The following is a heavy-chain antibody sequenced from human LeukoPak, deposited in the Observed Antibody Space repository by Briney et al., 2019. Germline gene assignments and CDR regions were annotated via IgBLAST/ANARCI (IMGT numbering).Heavy chain of an antibody. Sequence: GASVKVSCKASGYTFTNYGISWVRQAPGQGLEWMGWISAYNGNTNYAQDLQGRVTMTTDTSTSTAYMELRSLRSDDTPVYYWARGAMVRGVRSYFDYWGQGTLVTVSS. CDR3: ARGAMVRGVRSYFDY. V-gene: IGHV1-18*01. J-gene: IGHJ4*02. CDR2: ISAYNGNT. D-gene: IGHD3-10*01. CDR1: GYTFTNYG.